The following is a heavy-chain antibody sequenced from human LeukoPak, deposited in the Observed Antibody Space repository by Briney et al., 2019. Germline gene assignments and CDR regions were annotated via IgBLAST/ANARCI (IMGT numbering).Heavy chain of an antibody. CDR3: ARDLEALGYSYGKPDFDY. Sequence: SVKVSCKASGGTFSSYAISWVRQAPGQGLEWMGRIIPILGIANYAQKFQGRVTITADKSTSTAYMELSSLRSDDTAVYYCARDLEALGYSYGKPDFDYWGQGTLVTVSS. CDR1: GGTFSSYA. V-gene: IGHV1-69*04. D-gene: IGHD5-18*01. CDR2: IIPILGIA. J-gene: IGHJ4*02.